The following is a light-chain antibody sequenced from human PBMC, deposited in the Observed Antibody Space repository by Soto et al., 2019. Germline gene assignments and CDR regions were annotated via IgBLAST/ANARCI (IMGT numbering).Light chain of an antibody. V-gene: IGKV3-15*01. CDR2: GAS. Sequence: EIVMTQSPATLSVSPGERATLSCRASQSVSSNLAWYQQKPGQAPRLLIYGASTRATGIPARFSGSGSGTEFTLTISSLQSEDFAAYYCQQYNNLPQTFGQGTKVEIK. CDR1: QSVSSN. J-gene: IGKJ1*01. CDR3: QQYNNLPQT.